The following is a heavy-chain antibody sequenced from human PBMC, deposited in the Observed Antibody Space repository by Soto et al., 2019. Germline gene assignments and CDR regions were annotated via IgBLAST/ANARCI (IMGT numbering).Heavy chain of an antibody. Sequence: RGESLKISCKGSGYSFTNYWIGWVRQMPGKGLEWMGIINPADSDTRYSPSFQGQVTVSVDKSISTAYLQRGSLKASDTAMYYCVRPDSTGYYSHWGQGTPVTVS. V-gene: IGHV5-51*01. J-gene: IGHJ4*02. D-gene: IGHD3-9*01. CDR3: VRPDSTGYYSH. CDR1: GYSFTNYW. CDR2: INPADSDT.